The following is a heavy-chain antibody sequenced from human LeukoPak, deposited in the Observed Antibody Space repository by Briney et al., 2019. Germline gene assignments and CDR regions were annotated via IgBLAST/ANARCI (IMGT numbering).Heavy chain of an antibody. CDR2: ISSNGGST. Sequence: GGSLRLSCAASGFTFSSYAMHWVRQAPGKGLEYVSAISSNGGSTYYANSVKGRFTISRDSSKNTLYLQMGSLRAEDMAVYYCARAPSYGDYVFFDYWGQGTLVTVSS. CDR1: GFTFSSYA. J-gene: IGHJ4*02. D-gene: IGHD4-17*01. V-gene: IGHV3-64*01. CDR3: ARAPSYGDYVFFDY.